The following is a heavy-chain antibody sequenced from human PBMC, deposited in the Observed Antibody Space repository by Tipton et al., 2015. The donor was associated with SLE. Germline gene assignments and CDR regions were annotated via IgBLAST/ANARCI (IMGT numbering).Heavy chain of an antibody. CDR3: ARDPNGGYGSFDY. J-gene: IGHJ4*02. Sequence: TLSLTCTVSGGSITSSSYFWGWIRQSPGKGLEWIGNINTGGGTYRNPSLMSRVTISVDTSKNQFSLKLSSVTAADTAVYYCARDPNGGYGSFDYWGLGALVTVSS. V-gene: IGHV4-39*07. D-gene: IGHD7-27*01. CDR2: INTGGGT. CDR1: GGSITSSSYF.